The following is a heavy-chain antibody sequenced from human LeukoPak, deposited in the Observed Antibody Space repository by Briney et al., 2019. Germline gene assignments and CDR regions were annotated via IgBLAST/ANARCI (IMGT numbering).Heavy chain of an antibody. D-gene: IGHD2-8*01. Sequence: GESLKISCWGSGYSFTIYWIAWVRQMPGKGLEWMGIIYPGDSDTGYSPSFQGQATISADKSITTAYLQWSSLEASDTAVYYCARHKRAQNYESRGSCTNGLCPLDYYYYYYYMDVWGKGTTVTVSS. CDR2: IYPGDSDT. V-gene: IGHV5-51*01. CDR1: GYSFTIYW. J-gene: IGHJ6*03. CDR3: ARHKRAQNYESRGSCTNGLCPLDYYYYYYYMDV.